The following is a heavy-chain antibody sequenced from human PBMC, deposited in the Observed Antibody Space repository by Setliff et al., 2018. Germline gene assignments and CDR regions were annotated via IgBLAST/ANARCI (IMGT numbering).Heavy chain of an antibody. V-gene: IGHV4-38-2*02. CDR3: ARDLGHGGDSDY. CDR1: GYSISSGYI. CDR2: IGHTGSI. J-gene: IGHJ4*02. Sequence: NPSETLSLTCTVSGYSISSGYIWDWIRQPPGKGLEWVGNIGHTGSINYNPSLKSRLTISRDTSKNQVSLKLNSVTATDTAVYYCARDLGHGGDSDYWGQGILVTVSS. D-gene: IGHD2-21*02.